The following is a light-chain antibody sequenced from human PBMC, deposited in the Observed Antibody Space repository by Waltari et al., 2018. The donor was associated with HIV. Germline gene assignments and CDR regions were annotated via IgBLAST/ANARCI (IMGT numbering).Light chain of an antibody. J-gene: IGLJ2*01. CDR1: SSHLAGKS. Sequence: QSVLTQPPSASGTPGQRVTISCSGTSSHLAGKSVHCYQQLPGTAPKLLIYTNNQRPSRVPDRFSGSKSGTSASLAISGLQSEDEADYYCVVWDDSLNGPVFGGGTKLTVL. V-gene: IGLV1-44*01. CDR3: VVWDDSLNGPV. CDR2: TNN.